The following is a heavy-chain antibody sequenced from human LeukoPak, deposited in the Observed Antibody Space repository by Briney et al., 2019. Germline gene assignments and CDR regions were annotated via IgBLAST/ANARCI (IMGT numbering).Heavy chain of an antibody. CDR2: INHSGST. J-gene: IGHJ6*03. CDR1: GGSFSGYY. CDR3: ARGSEYYYYYMDV. V-gene: IGHV4-34*01. Sequence: SETLSLTCAVYGGSFSGYYWSWIRQPPGKGLEWIGEINHSGSTNYNPSLKSRVTISVDTPKNQFSLKLSSVTAADTAVYYCARGSEYYYYYMDVWGKGTTVTVSS.